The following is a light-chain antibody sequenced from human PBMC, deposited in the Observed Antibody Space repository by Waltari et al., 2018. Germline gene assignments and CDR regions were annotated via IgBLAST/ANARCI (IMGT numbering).Light chain of an antibody. Sequence: IVLTQSPGTLSLSPGERATLSCRASQSVGIYLGWYQQRPGQAPRLRIYDAANRVTGIPARFSGSGSGTDFTLTISSLEPEDFAVYYCQQRSKWPRTFGQGTKVEIK. J-gene: IGKJ1*01. CDR1: QSVGIY. CDR2: DAA. V-gene: IGKV3-11*01. CDR3: QQRSKWPRT.